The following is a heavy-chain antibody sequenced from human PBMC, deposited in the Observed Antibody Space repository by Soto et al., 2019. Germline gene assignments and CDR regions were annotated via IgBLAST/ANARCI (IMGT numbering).Heavy chain of an antibody. CDR3: AGTQPPYICRYNWNYHWYFDL. Sequence: QVQLVQSGAEVKKPGASVKVSCKASGYTFTSYGISWVRQAPGQGLEWMGWISAYNGNTNYAQKRQGRVTMTTDTSTSTAYMELKRLRADDTAVYYCAGTQPPYICRYNWNYHWYFDLWGRGTLVTVSS. V-gene: IGHV1-18*01. J-gene: IGHJ2*01. CDR2: ISAYNGNT. D-gene: IGHD1-7*01. CDR1: GYTFTSYG.